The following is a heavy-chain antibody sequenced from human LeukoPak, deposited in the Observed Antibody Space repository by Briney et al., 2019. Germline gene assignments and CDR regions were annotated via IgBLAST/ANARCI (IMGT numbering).Heavy chain of an antibody. CDR3: ARDNSRTGRNWFDP. J-gene: IGHJ5*02. CDR1: GCTFTTYG. V-gene: IGHV1-18*01. D-gene: IGHD4-23*01. Sequence: GASVKVSCKASGCTFTTYGISWVRQAPGQGLEWMGWISGYNDNTNYAQKFQGRVTMTRDTSISTAYMELSRLRSDDTAVYYCARDNSRTGRNWFDPWGQGTLVTVSS. CDR2: ISGYNDNT.